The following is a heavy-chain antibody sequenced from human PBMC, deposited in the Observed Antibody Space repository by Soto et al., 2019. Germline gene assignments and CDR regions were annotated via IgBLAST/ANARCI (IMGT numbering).Heavy chain of an antibody. D-gene: IGHD1-26*01. Sequence: ASVKVSCKASGGTFSSYAISWVRQAPGQGLEWMGGIIPIFGTANYAQKFQGRVTITADESTSTAYMELSSLRSEGTAVYYCARARGLGANKLHHFDYWGQGTLVTVSS. V-gene: IGHV1-69*13. CDR1: GGTFSSYA. CDR3: ARARGLGANKLHHFDY. J-gene: IGHJ4*02. CDR2: IIPIFGTA.